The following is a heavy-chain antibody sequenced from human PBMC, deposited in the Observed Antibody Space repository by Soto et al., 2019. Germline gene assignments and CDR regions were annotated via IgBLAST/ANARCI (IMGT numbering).Heavy chain of an antibody. CDR1: GGSISSSSYY. CDR2: IYYRGST. Sequence: QLQLQESGPGLVKPSETVSVTCTVSGGSISSSSYYWGWIRRPPGKGLEWIGSIYYRGSTYYNPSLTSRVTISIDTSKNQFSLKLSSVTAADTAVYYCASTVTGDDYWGQGTLVTVSS. D-gene: IGHD2-21*02. CDR3: ASTVTGDDY. J-gene: IGHJ4*02. V-gene: IGHV4-39*01.